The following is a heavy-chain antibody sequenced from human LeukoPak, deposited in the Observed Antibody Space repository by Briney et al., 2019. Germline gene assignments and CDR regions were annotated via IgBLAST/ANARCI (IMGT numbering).Heavy chain of an antibody. CDR2: IYYSGST. Sequence: SETLSLTCTVSGGSISGYYWSWIRQPPGKGLEWIGYIYYSGSTNYNPSLKSRVTISVDTSKNQFSLKLSSVTAADTAVYYCARGLVLVGMDVWGQGATVTVSS. CDR1: GGSISGYY. D-gene: IGHD3-3*01. CDR3: ARGLVLVGMDV. V-gene: IGHV4-59*08. J-gene: IGHJ6*02.